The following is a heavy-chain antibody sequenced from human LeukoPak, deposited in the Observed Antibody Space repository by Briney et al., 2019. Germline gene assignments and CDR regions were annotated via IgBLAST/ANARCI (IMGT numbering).Heavy chain of an antibody. D-gene: IGHD6-6*01. J-gene: IGHJ4*02. CDR2: ISDSGGKT. CDR1: GFTFSNYA. Sequence: GGSLRLSCAATGFTFSNYAMSWVRQAPGKGLEWVSSISDSGGKTYYADSVKGRFAISRDNSKNTLYLQTDSLRAEDTAVYYCAKGRLVLDYWGQGTLVTVSS. V-gene: IGHV3-23*01. CDR3: AKGRLVLDY.